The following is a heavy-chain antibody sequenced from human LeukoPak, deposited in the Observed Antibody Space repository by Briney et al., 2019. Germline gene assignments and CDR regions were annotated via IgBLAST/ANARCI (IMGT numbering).Heavy chain of an antibody. CDR2: IYSGGST. V-gene: IGHV3-53*01. Sequence: GGSLRLSCAASGFTVSSSYMNWVRQAPGKGLEWVSIIYSGGSTYYADSVKGRFTISRDNSDNTLYLQMSNLRVEDTAVYYCARVDSSGYEYYFDYWGQGTLVTVSS. CDR3: ARVDSSGYEYYFDY. J-gene: IGHJ4*02. D-gene: IGHD3-22*01. CDR1: GFTVSSSY.